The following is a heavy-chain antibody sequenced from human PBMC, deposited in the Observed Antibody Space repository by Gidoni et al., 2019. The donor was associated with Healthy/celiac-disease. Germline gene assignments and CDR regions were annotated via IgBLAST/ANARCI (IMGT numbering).Heavy chain of an antibody. CDR1: GCTFSAYY. Sequence: QVQLVEPGGGLGKPGGSLRPPCAASGCTFSAYYMRWLLQAPGKGLVWVSYIRISRSSTNSPDAVKGRFTFSVDNANNSLCLQMSSLRSEDPALYYCARVVLPAAILPDSWGQGTLVTVSS. CDR2: IRISRSST. V-gene: IGHV3-11*06. CDR3: ARVVLPAAILPDS. D-gene: IGHD2-2*01. J-gene: IGHJ4*02.